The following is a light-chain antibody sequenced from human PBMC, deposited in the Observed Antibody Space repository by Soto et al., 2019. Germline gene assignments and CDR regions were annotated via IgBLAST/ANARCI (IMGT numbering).Light chain of an antibody. J-gene: IGLJ1*01. Sequence: QSALTQPRSVSGSPGQSVTISCTGTRNDIGTYDYVSWYQQHPGRPPRLLIYEVATWPSGVPDRFSASKSGNTASLTISGLQAEDEADYFCCSYAAGYTYLFGPGTKVTVL. CDR3: CSYAAGYTYL. CDR2: EVA. CDR1: RNDIGTYDY. V-gene: IGLV2-11*01.